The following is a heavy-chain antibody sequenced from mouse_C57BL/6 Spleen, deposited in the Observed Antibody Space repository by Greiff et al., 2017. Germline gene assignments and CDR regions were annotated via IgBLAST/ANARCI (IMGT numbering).Heavy chain of an antibody. Sequence: DVMLVESERGLVQPGSSMKLSCTASGFTFSDYYMAWVRQVPEKGLEWVANINYDGSSTYYLDSLKSRFIISRDNAKNILYLQMSSLKSEDTATYYCARDIYDGYYYWYFDVWGTGTTVTVSS. D-gene: IGHD2-3*01. CDR2: INYDGSST. CDR1: GFTFSDYY. CDR3: ARDIYDGYYYWYFDV. J-gene: IGHJ1*03. V-gene: IGHV5-16*01.